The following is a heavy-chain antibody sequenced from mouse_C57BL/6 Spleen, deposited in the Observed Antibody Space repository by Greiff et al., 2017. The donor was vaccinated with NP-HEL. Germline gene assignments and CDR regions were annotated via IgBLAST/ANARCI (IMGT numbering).Heavy chain of an antibody. V-gene: IGHV1-52*01. J-gene: IGHJ4*01. Sequence: QVQLQQPGAELVRPGSSVKLSCKASGYTFTSYWMHWVKQRPIQGLEWIGNIDPSDSETHYNQKFKDKATLTVDKSSSTAYMQLSSLTSEDSAVYYCASRGYYDYDGVGGYAMDYWGQGTSVTVSS. CDR2: IDPSDSET. CDR1: GYTFTSYW. D-gene: IGHD2-4*01. CDR3: ASRGYYDYDGVGGYAMDY.